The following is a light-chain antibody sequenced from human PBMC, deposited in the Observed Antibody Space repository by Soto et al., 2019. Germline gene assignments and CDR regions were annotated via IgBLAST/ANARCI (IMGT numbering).Light chain of an antibody. Sequence: QYVLTQPPSVSGAPGQRVTISCTWSSSNIGAGYDVHWYQQLPGTAPKLLISGNSNRTSGVPDRFSGSKSGTSASLAITGFQAEDEGDFYCQSSDSSLSGYVFGTVPKRTVL. J-gene: IGLJ1*01. CDR2: GNS. CDR3: QSSDSSLSGYV. V-gene: IGLV1-40*01. CDR1: SSNIGAGYD.